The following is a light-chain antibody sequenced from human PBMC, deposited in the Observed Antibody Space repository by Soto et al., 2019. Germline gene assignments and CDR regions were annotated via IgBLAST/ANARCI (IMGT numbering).Light chain of an antibody. CDR3: QQRSNWPPT. Sequence: EIVMTQSPATLSVSPGERATLSRRASQSVSSTLAWYQQKPGQAPRLLIYDASKRATGIPARFSGSGSGTDFTLTISSLEPEDFAVYYCQQRSNWPPTFGQGTKVDIK. V-gene: IGKV3-11*01. CDR1: QSVSST. CDR2: DAS. J-gene: IGKJ1*01.